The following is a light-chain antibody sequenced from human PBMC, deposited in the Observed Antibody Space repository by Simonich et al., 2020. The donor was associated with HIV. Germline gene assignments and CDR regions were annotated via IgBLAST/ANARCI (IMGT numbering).Light chain of an antibody. CDR2: SYN. CDR1: SSNLGHKT. V-gene: IGLV1-44*01. J-gene: IGLJ3*02. CDR3: AAWDDSLNGWV. Sequence: QSVLTHPPSASGTPGQRVTISCSGSSSNLGHKTVNWSHQLPGTAPKLLIFSYNQRPAGGPARFSGSKSGTSASLAISGLQSEDDADYYCAAWDDSLNGWVFGGGTKLTVL.